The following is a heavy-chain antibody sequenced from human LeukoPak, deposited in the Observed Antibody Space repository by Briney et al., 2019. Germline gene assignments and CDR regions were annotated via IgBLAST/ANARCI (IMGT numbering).Heavy chain of an antibody. CDR1: GFTFSSYW. D-gene: IGHD4-17*01. V-gene: IGHV3-74*01. CDR2: INSDGSST. J-gene: IGHJ5*02. Sequence: GGSLRLSCAASGFTFSSYWMHWVRQAPGKGLVWVSRINSDGSSTSYADSVKGRFTISRDNSKSTLYLQMNSLRAEDTAVYYCAGTTVRTNWFDPWGQGTLVTVSS. CDR3: AGTTVRTNWFDP.